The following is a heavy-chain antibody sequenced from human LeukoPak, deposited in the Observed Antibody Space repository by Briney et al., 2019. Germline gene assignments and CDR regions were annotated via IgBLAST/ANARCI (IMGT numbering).Heavy chain of an antibody. D-gene: IGHD1-14*01. Sequence: VASVKVPCKASGYTFTSYTIHGVRQAPGQSLEWMGWISVGRGDSKCSQEFQGRVTLTRDTSATTAYLEVSSLRPEDMAVYYCARERGIRDAFDFWGQGTMVTVSS. CDR2: ISVGRGDS. V-gene: IGHV1-3*03. CDR3: ARERGIRDAFDF. CDR1: GYTFTSYT. J-gene: IGHJ3*01.